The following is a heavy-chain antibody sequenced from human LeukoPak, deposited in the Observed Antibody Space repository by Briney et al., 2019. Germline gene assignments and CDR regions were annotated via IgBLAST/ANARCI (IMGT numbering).Heavy chain of an antibody. CDR2: ISYDGSNK. J-gene: IGHJ4*02. CDR3: AGGGGGRAAAVGY. D-gene: IGHD6-13*01. V-gene: IGHV3-30*04. Sequence: GGSLRLSCAASGFTFSSYAMHWVRQAPGKGLEWVAVISYDGSNKYYADSVKGRFTISRDNSKNTLYLQMNSLRAEDTAVFYCAGGGGGRAAAVGYWSRGTLVTVSS. CDR1: GFTFSSYA.